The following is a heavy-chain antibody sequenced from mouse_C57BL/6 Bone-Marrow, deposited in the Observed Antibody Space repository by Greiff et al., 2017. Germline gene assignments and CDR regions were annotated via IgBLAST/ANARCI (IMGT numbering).Heavy chain of an antibody. CDR1: GYTFTSYW. V-gene: IGHV1-69*01. D-gene: IGHD2-1*01. CDR2: IDPSDSYT. CDR3: ARKVIYYGRDY. J-gene: IGHJ2*01. Sequence: VQLHQSGAELVMPGASVKLSCKASGYTFTSYWMHWVKQRPGQGLEWIGEIDPSDSYTNYNQKFKGKSTLTVDKSSSTAYMQLSSLTSEDSAVYYCARKVIYYGRDYWGQGTTLTVSS.